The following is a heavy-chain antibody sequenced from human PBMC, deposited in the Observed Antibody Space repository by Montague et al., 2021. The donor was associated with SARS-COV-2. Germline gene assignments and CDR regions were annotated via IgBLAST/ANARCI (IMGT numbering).Heavy chain of an antibody. J-gene: IGHJ6*02. CDR2: INHGGRT. V-gene: IGHV4-34*01. CDR3: ARGRTVTTFYYYYGMDV. CDR1: GGSFSGYY. D-gene: IGHD4-17*01. Sequence: SETLSPTCAVYGGSFSGYYWSWIRQPPGKGLEWIGEINHGGRTNXKPSLKSGVTISVGTSENQFSLKLSSVTAADTAVYYCARGRTVTTFYYYYGMDVWGQGTTVTVSS.